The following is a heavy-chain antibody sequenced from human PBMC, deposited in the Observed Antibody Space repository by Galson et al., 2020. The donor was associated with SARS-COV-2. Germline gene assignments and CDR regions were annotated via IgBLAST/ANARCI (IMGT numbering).Heavy chain of an antibody. Sequence: GESLKISCKGSGFSFTSHWIGWVRQMPGKGLEWMGIIYPGDSDTRYSPSFQGQVTISADKSISTAYLQWRSLKASDTAIYYCAKLGGGSGSYWWYNWFDPWGQGTLVTVSS. CDR3: AKLGGGSGSYWWYNWFDP. D-gene: IGHD3-10*01. J-gene: IGHJ5*02. V-gene: IGHV5-51*01. CDR2: IYPGDSDT. CDR1: GFSFTSHW.